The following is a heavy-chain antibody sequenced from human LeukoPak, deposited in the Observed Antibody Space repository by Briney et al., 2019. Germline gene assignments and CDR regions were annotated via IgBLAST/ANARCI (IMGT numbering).Heavy chain of an antibody. CDR2: ISGSGGST. CDR1: GFTFSSYA. D-gene: IGHD5-12*01. Sequence: GGSLRLSCAASGFTFSSYAMSWVRQAPGKGLEWVSAISGSGGSTYYADSVKGRFTISRDNSKNTLYLQMNSLRAEDTAVYYCARDTGSGYSGYHTPQFDYWGQGTLVTVSS. J-gene: IGHJ4*02. CDR3: ARDTGSGYSGYHTPQFDY. V-gene: IGHV3-23*01.